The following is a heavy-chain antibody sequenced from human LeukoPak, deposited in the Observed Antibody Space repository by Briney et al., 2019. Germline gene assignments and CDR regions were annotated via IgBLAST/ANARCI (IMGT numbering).Heavy chain of an antibody. Sequence: ASVKVSCKASGYTFTGYYIHWVRQAPGQGLEWMGWIDPNSGSTNYAQKFRGRVTMTRDTSISTAYMELSSLISDDTAVYYCARGTQKLGIAAAGSLILVDYWGLGTLVTVSS. CDR1: GYTFTGYY. CDR3: ARGTQKLGIAAAGSLILVDY. CDR2: IDPNSGST. D-gene: IGHD6-13*01. J-gene: IGHJ4*02. V-gene: IGHV1-2*02.